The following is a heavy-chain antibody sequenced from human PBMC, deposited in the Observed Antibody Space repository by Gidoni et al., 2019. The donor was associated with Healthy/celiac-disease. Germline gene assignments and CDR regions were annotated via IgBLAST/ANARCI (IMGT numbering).Heavy chain of an antibody. CDR2: INPSGGST. CDR1: GYTFTSYY. D-gene: IGHD3-22*01. J-gene: IGHJ6*02. V-gene: IGHV1-46*03. Sequence: QVQLVQSGAEVKKPGASVKVSCKASGYTFTSYYMHWVRQAPGQGLEWMGIINPSGGSTSYAQKFQGRVTMTRDTSTSTVYMELSSLRSEDTAVYYCAREGVQYYDSSGYYYVRPMQRHYYYYGMDVWGQGTTVTVSS. CDR3: AREGVQYYDSSGYYYVRPMQRHYYYYGMDV.